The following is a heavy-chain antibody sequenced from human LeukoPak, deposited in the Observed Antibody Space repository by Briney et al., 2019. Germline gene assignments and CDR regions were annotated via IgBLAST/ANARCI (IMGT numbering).Heavy chain of an antibody. CDR3: AKDLEYYDRSGSRTLIDY. V-gene: IGHV3-30*18. CDR1: GFTFSSYG. Sequence: AGGYLRLSCAASGFTFSSYGMHWVRQAPGKGLEWVAVISYDGSNKYYADSVKGRFTISRDNSKNTLYLQMNSLRAEDTAVYYCAKDLEYYDRSGSRTLIDYWGQGTLVTVSS. D-gene: IGHD3-22*01. CDR2: ISYDGSNK. J-gene: IGHJ4*02.